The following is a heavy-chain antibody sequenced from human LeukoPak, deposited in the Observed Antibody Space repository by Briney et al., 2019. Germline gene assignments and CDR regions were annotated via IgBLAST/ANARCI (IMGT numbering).Heavy chain of an antibody. CDR1: GYTFTGYY. J-gene: IGHJ5*02. D-gene: IGHD2-15*01. CDR2: INPNSGGT. Sequence: ASVKVSCKAAGYTFTGYYMFWVRQAPGQGLEWMGRINPNSGGTNYAQKFQGRVTMTRDTSISTAYMELSRLRSDDTAVYYCARGYCSGGSCYSVENWFDPWGQGTLVTVSS. CDR3: ARGYCSGGSCYSVENWFDP. V-gene: IGHV1-2*06.